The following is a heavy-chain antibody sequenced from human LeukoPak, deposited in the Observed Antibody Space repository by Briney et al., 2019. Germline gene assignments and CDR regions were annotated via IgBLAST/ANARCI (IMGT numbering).Heavy chain of an antibody. J-gene: IGHJ3*01. CDR1: GFTFINSG. D-gene: IGHD6-13*01. V-gene: IGHV3-23*01. CDR3: ANNRYSSRWRGAFDV. Sequence: GGSLRLSCAASGFTFINSGMSWVRQAPGKGLEWVSSISGSDETTYYADSVKGRFTISRDNSKNTLYLQMNSLRAEDTAVYYCANNRYSSRWRGAFDVWGQGTMVTVSS. CDR2: ISGSDETT.